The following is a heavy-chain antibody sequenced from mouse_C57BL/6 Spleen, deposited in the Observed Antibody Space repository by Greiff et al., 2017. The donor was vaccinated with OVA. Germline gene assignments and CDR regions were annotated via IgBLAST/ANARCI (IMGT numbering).Heavy chain of an antibody. V-gene: IGHV1-82*01. D-gene: IGHD2-3*01. CDR1: GYAFSSSW. Sequence: VMLVESGPELVKPGASVKISCKASGYAFSSSWMNWVKQRPGKGLEWIGRIYPGDGDTNYNGKFKGKATLTADKSSSTAYMQLSSLTSEDSAVYFCARSDGYWAWFAYWGQGTLVTVSA. CDR2: IYPGDGDT. J-gene: IGHJ3*01. CDR3: ARSDGYWAWFAY.